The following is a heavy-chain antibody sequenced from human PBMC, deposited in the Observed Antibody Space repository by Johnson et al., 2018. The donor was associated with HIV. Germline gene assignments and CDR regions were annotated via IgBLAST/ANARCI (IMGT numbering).Heavy chain of an antibody. V-gene: IGHV3-30*18. D-gene: IGHD2-15*01. CDR3: AKAGQMVAATSAFDI. CDR1: GFTFSNFG. J-gene: IGHJ3*02. Sequence: QVQLVESGGGVVQPGRSLRLSCAASGFTFSNFGMHWVRQAPGKGLEWVAVISYDGSNKYYADSVKGRFTISRDKSKNTLYLRMNSLRAEDTAVYYCAKAGQMVAATSAFDIWGQGTMVTVSS. CDR2: ISYDGSNK.